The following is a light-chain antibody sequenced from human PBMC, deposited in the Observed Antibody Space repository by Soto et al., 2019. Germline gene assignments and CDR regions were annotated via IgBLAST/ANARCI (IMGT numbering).Light chain of an antibody. Sequence: DIPMTQSPSSPSASVGDRVTLTCRASQGISNYLAWYQQKLGKVPKLLIYAASTLQSGVPSRFSGSGSGTDFTLTISSLQPEDVATYYCQKYNSAPSITFGQGTRLEIK. V-gene: IGKV1-27*01. CDR3: QKYNSAPSIT. CDR1: QGISNY. J-gene: IGKJ5*01. CDR2: AAS.